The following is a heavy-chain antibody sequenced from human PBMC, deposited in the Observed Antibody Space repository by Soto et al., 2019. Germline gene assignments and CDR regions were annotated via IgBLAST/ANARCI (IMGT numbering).Heavy chain of an antibody. CDR3: ARVNPGYSYVNY. J-gene: IGHJ4*02. V-gene: IGHV3-74*01. D-gene: IGHD5-18*01. CDR2: INSDGSTT. CDR1: GFTFSSYW. Sequence: EEQLVESGGGLVQPGGSLRLSCAASGFTFSSYWMLWVRQAPGKGLVWVSRINSDGSTTSYADSVKGRFTISRDNAKNTLYLQMNSLRAEDTAVYYCARVNPGYSYVNYWGQGTLVTVSS.